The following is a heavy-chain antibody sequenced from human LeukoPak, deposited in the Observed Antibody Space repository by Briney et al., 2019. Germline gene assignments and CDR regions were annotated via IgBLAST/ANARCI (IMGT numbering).Heavy chain of an antibody. Sequence: SETLSLTCSVSGASISSDYYHWGWIRQPPGKGLEWIGSVSYSGSTYYNPSLKSRVTISVDTSKNQFSLKLSSVTAADTAVYYCARGSCSGGSCYSEYYYYYMDVWGKGTTVTISS. D-gene: IGHD2-15*01. V-gene: IGHV4-39*01. J-gene: IGHJ6*03. CDR3: ARGSCSGGSCYSEYYYYYMDV. CDR1: GASISSDYYH. CDR2: VSYSGST.